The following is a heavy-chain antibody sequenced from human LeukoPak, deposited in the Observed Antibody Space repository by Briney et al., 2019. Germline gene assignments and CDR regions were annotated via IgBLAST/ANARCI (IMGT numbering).Heavy chain of an antibody. CDR1: GGSFSGYY. CDR3: ARGVEYSSSYNWFDP. CDR2: INHSGST. J-gene: IGHJ5*02. Sequence: SETLSLTCAVYGGSFSGYYWSWIRQPPGKGLEWIGEINHSGSTNYNPSLKSRVTISVDTSKSQFSLKLSSVTAADTAVYYCARGVEYSSSYNWFDPWGQGTLVSVSS. D-gene: IGHD6-6*01. V-gene: IGHV4-34*01.